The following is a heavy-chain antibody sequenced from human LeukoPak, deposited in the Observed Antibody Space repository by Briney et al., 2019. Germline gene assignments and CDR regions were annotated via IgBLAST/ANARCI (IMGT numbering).Heavy chain of an antibody. CDR2: IKQDGSEK. D-gene: IGHD6-13*01. V-gene: IGHV3-7*05. CDR3: ARSDGIATAGPFDY. J-gene: IGHJ4*02. CDR1: GFTFSDYW. Sequence: GGSLRLSCAASGFTFSDYWMSWVRQSPGRGLEWVANIKQDGSEKYYVGSVKGRFTISRDNAKNSLYLQMNTLRAEDTAVYYCARSDGIATAGPFDYWGQGTLVTVS.